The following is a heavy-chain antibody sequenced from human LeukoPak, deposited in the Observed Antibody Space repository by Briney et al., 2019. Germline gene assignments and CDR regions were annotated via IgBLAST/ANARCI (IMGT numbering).Heavy chain of an antibody. V-gene: IGHV3-30*02. J-gene: IGHJ4*02. CDR3: AKKLLWFGESTNGIDY. CDR1: GFTFSSYD. D-gene: IGHD3-10*01. CDR2: IRYDGDNK. Sequence: PGGSLRLSCGASGFTFSSYDMCWVRQAPGKGLEWVAFIRYDGDNKYYADSVKGRFTISRDNSKNTLYLQMNSLRAEDTAVYYCAKKLLWFGESTNGIDYWGQGTLVTVSS.